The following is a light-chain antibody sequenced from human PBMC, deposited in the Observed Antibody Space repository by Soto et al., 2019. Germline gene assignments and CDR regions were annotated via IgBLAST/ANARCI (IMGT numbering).Light chain of an antibody. V-gene: IGKV1-5*03. CDR2: QAS. Sequence: DIQLTQSPSTLSASVGHRGTITCRPSQNINNWLAWYQQKPGRAPKFLFYQASILESGVPSRFSGSGSGTTFTLTIDCLQTDDFATYYCQRYNMNWVTFGGGTKVEI. CDR3: QRYNMNWVT. J-gene: IGKJ4*01. CDR1: QNINNW.